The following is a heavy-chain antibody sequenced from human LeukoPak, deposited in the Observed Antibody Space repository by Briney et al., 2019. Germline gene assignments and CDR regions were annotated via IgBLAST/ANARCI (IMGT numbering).Heavy chain of an antibody. CDR1: GFTFSKYC. D-gene: IGHD2/OR15-2a*01. CDR3: ARGDTSLQRNDALDI. Sequence: GGSLRLSCATSGFTFSKYCMSWVRQAQGNGLEWVANIKQDGIEKYYVDSVKGRFTISRDNAKNSLYLQMNSLRAEDTALYYCARGDTSLQRNDALDIWGQGTMVSVSS. V-gene: IGHV3-7*01. CDR2: IKQDGIEK. J-gene: IGHJ3*02.